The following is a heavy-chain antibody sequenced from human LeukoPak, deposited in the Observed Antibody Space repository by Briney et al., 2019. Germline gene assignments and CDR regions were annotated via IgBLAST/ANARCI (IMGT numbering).Heavy chain of an antibody. CDR3: ARDRAANQDGVEFVP. Sequence: QAGGSLRLSCAASGFRVSDYYMSWVRQAPGKGLGWVGLISESGEAFFADFARARFAISRGESENTLYLQMNSLRVEDTAVYFCARDRAANQDGVEFVPRGQGTPVIVSS. V-gene: IGHV3-66*03. CDR2: ISESGEA. J-gene: IGHJ5*02. D-gene: IGHD1-14*01. CDR1: GFRVSDYY.